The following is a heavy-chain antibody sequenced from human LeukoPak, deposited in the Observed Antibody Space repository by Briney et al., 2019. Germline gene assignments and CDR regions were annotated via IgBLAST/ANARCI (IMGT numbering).Heavy chain of an antibody. CDR1: GGTFSSYA. J-gene: IGHJ4*02. D-gene: IGHD6-13*01. V-gene: IGHV1-69*04. CDR3: ARDRGYSSSWFLFY. Sequence: GASVKVSCKASGGTFSSYAISWVRQAPGQGLEWMGRIIPILGIANYAQKFQGRVTITADKSTSTAYMELSSLRSEDAAVYYCARDRGYSSSWFLFYWGQGTLVTVSS. CDR2: IIPILGIA.